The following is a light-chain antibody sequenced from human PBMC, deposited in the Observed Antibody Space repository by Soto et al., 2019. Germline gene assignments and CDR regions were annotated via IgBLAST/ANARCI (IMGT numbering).Light chain of an antibody. Sequence: SSELTQPPSVSVAPGKTARITCGGNNIGSKSVQWYQQKPGQAPILVIYYDSDRPSGIPERFSGSNSGNTATLTISRVEAGDEAEYYCQVWDSSEGVFGGGTKLTVL. V-gene: IGLV3-21*04. CDR2: YDS. CDR3: QVWDSSEGV. J-gene: IGLJ2*01. CDR1: NIGSKS.